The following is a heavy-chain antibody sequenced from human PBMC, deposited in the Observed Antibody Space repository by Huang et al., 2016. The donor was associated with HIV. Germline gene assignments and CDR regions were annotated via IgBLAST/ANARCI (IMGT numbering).Heavy chain of an antibody. V-gene: IGHV5-51*01. CDR2: IDPGDSDA. J-gene: IGHJ4*02. D-gene: IGHD1-26*01. CDR3: ARRGFNTGSSPDS. Sequence: EVQLVQSGPEVKKPGESLKISCRVSGYSFTNYWIGWVRPRPGKGLEWMAIIDPGDSDAAYNPSFRGQVTISADKSINTAHLQWDSLKTSDSAIYYCARRGFNTGSSPDSWGQGTLVTVSS. CDR1: GYSFTNYW.